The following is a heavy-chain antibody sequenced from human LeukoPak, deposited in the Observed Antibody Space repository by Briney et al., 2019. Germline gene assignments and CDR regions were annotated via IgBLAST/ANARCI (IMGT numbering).Heavy chain of an antibody. Sequence: TGGSLRLSCAASGFTFSSYWMHWVRQAPGKGPVWVSRINTDGSKTSYADSVKGRFTISRDNAKNTLYLQMNSLRAEDTAVYYCARVRADYDTSGYDYWGQGTLVTVSS. J-gene: IGHJ4*02. V-gene: IGHV3-74*01. CDR2: INTDGSKT. CDR3: ARVRADYDTSGYDY. CDR1: GFTFSSYW. D-gene: IGHD3-22*01.